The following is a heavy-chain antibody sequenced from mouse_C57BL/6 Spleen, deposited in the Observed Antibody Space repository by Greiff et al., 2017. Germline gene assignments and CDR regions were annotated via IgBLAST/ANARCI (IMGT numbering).Heavy chain of an antibody. V-gene: IGHV1-80*01. CDR2: IYPGDGDT. J-gene: IGHJ2*01. CDR1: GYAFSSYW. D-gene: IGHD2-5*01. CDR3: ARKGAYSNLYYFDC. Sequence: QVQLQQSGAELVKPGASVKISCKASGYAFSSYWMNWVKQRPGKGLEWIGQIYPGDGDTNYNGKFKGKATLTADKSSSTAYMQLSSLTSEDSAVYFCARKGAYSNLYYFDCWGQGTTLTVSS.